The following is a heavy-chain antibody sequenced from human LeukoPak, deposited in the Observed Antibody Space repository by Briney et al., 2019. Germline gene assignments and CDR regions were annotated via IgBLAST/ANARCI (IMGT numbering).Heavy chain of an antibody. V-gene: IGHV3-21*01. CDR1: GFTFSSYS. D-gene: IGHD6-19*01. CDR2: ISGSSNYI. CDR3: ASAEHWLADY. J-gene: IGHJ4*02. Sequence: PGGSLRLSCAASGFTFSSYSMNWVRQAPGKGLEWVSSISGSSNYIYYADSVKGRFTISRDNAKNSLYLQMNSLRAEDTAVYYCASAEHWLADYWGQGTLVTVSS.